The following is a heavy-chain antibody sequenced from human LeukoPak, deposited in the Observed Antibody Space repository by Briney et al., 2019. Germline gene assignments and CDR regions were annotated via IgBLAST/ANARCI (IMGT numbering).Heavy chain of an antibody. Sequence: PGGSLRLSCAASGFAFSSYAMSWVRQAPGKGLEWISGIGGSGVATYYADSVKGWFTISRDNSKNTLHLQMNSLRVDDTAVYYCTKGEVDGDYTPAFWGQGTLVTVSS. CDR1: GFAFSSYA. D-gene: IGHD4-17*01. CDR2: IGGSGVAT. V-gene: IGHV3-23*01. CDR3: TKGEVDGDYTPAF. J-gene: IGHJ4*02.